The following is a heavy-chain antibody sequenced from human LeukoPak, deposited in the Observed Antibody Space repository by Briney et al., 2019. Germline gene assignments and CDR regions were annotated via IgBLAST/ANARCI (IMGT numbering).Heavy chain of an antibody. CDR1: GGSISSSSYY. D-gene: IGHD6-13*01. CDR2: IYYSGST. Sequence: NPSETLSLTCTVSGGSISSSSYYWGWIRQPPGKGLEWIGSIYYSGSTYYNPSLKSRVTISVDTSKNQFSLKLSSVTAADTAVYFCARGWGQQLPPTYWGQGTLVTVSS. CDR3: ARGWGQQLPPTY. V-gene: IGHV4-39*07. J-gene: IGHJ4*02.